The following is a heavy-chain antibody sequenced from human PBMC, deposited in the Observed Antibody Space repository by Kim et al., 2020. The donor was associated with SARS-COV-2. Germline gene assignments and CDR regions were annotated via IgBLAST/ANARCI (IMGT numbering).Heavy chain of an antibody. Sequence: NPAVTSRVTISVDTSKNRCSLKLSSVTAADTVVYYCARQEKLWFRLAFDYWGQGTLVSVSS. D-gene: IGHD5-18*01. V-gene: IGHV4-30-2*03. CDR3: ARQEKLWFRLAFDY. J-gene: IGHJ4*02.